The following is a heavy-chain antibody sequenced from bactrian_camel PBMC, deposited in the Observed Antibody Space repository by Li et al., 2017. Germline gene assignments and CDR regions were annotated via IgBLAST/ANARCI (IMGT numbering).Heavy chain of an antibody. D-gene: IGHD3*01. CDR3: ATHKYGLAASPYNY. V-gene: IGHV3S53*01. CDR2: IDTDGTT. Sequence: HVQLVESGGGSVQAGGSLKLSCTASGFIDDDADMAWYRQAPGGICELVSDIDTDGTTYYADSVKGRFAFSRDTAANTVHLQMNNLKPEDTAVYYRATHKYGLAASPYNYWGQVTQVTVS. J-gene: IGHJ4*01. CDR1: GFIDDDAD.